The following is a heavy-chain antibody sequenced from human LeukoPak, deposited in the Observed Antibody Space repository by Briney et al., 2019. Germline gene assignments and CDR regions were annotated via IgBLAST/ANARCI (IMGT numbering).Heavy chain of an antibody. J-gene: IGHJ4*02. Sequence: PGGSLRLSCAASGFTFSDYYMSWIRQAPGKGLEWVANINQDGSEKYYVDSVKGRFTISRDNAKNSVYLQMNTLRAEDTAVFYCARGRFSYDSSGYSSFYYWGQGTLVTVSS. CDR2: INQDGSEK. CDR3: ARGRFSYDSSGYSSFYY. D-gene: IGHD3-22*01. CDR1: GFTFSDYY. V-gene: IGHV3-7*01.